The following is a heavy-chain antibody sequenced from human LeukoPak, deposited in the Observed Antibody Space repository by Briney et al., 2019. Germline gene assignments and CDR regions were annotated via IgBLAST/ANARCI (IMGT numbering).Heavy chain of an antibody. D-gene: IGHD1-26*01. V-gene: IGHV3-7*01. CDR3: TRDRSRAEDD. CDR2: INQGGSDK. CDR1: GFTFSGHW. Sequence: GGSLRLSCAASGFTFSGHWMSWVRQAPGTGLEWVAIINQGGSDKYYVDSVKGRFTISRDNANNLLYLQMNSLRGEDTAVYYCTRDRSRAEDDWGQGTLVTVSS. J-gene: IGHJ4*01.